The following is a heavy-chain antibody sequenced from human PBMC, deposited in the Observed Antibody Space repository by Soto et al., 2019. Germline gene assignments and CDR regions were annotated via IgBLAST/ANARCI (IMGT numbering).Heavy chain of an antibody. CDR2: IIPIFGTA. CDR1: GGTFSSYA. J-gene: IGHJ5*02. V-gene: IGHV1-69*13. D-gene: IGHD4-17*01. Sequence: ASLKVSCKASGGTFSSYAISWVRQAPGQGLEWMGGIIPIFGTANYAQKFQGRVTITADESTSTAYMELSSLRSEDTAVYYCARGNNDDYGDVGPGKNWFDPWGQGTLVTVSS. CDR3: ARGNNDDYGDVGPGKNWFDP.